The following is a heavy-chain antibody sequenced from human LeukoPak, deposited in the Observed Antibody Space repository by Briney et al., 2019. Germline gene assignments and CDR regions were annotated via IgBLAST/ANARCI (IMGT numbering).Heavy chain of an antibody. D-gene: IGHD5-18*01. V-gene: IGHV3-30*18. CDR3: AKVVESGGYGYYFDY. Sequence: PGGSLRLSCAASGFTFSSYGMHWVRQAPGKGLEWVAVISYDESNKYYADSVKGRFTISRDNSKNTLYLQMNSLRAEDTAVYYCAKVVESGGYGYYFDYWGQGTLVTVSS. CDR2: ISYDESNK. CDR1: GFTFSSYG. J-gene: IGHJ4*02.